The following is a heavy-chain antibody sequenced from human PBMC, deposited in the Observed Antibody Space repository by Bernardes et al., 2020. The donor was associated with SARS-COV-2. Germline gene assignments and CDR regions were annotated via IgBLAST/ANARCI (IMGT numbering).Heavy chain of an antibody. CDR2: TYYRSQWYN. V-gene: IGHV6-1*01. D-gene: IGHD6-6*01. CDR3: ERLQSGIAARLGLGHYYYGMDV. CDR1: GASVSSDSAA. Sequence: SLSLSLTCTISGASVSSDSAAWNWIRQSPSSCLGWPGSTYYRSQWYNAYAVSVKSRITINPDTSKNQFSLQLNSVTPEDTAVYYRERLQSGIAARLGLGHYYYGMDVWGQGTTVTVSS. J-gene: IGHJ6*02.